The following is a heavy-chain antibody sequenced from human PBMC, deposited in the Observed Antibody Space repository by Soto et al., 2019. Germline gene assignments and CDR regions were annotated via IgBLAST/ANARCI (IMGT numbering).Heavy chain of an antibody. V-gene: IGHV3-15*01. CDR2: IKSKTDGGTT. CDR3: TTSNDSSGWRGVDAFDI. D-gene: IGHD6-19*01. J-gene: IGHJ3*02. Sequence: GGSLRLSCAASGFTFSNAWMSWVRQAPGKGLEWVGRIKSKTDGGTTDYAAPVKGRFTISRDDSKNTLYLQMNSLKTEDTAVYYCTTSNDSSGWRGVDAFDIWGQGTMVTVSS. CDR1: GFTFSNAW.